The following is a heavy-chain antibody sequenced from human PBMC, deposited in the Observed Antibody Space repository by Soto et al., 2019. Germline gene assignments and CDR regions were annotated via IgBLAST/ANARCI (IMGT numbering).Heavy chain of an antibody. CDR3: AKSLLLYSGSNDGY. CDR2: ISYDGGNK. V-gene: IGHV3-30*18. CDR1: GFSFSGYG. D-gene: IGHD6-13*01. Sequence: QVQLVESGGGVVQPGRSLRLSCAASGFSFSGYGMHWVRQAPGKGLEWVAVISYDGGNKYYADSVKGRFTISRDNSKNTLFLQMNSLRTEETAVYYCAKSLLLYSGSNDGYWGQGTLVTVSS. J-gene: IGHJ4*02.